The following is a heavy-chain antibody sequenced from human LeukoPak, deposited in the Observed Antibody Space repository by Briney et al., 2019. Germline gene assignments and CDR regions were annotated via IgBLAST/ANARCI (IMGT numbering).Heavy chain of an antibody. D-gene: IGHD4-23*01. J-gene: IGHJ3*01. V-gene: IGHV4-30-4*01. CDR3: ARDHAVVPQDAFDF. CDR2: IYYSGST. Sequence: SETLSLTCTVSGYSISSGDYYWSWIRQSPGKGLEWIGYIYYSGSTYYIPSLESRVTISVDTSKNQFSLKLSSVTAADTAVYYCARDHAVVPQDAFDFWGQGTMVTVSS. CDR1: GYSISSGDYY.